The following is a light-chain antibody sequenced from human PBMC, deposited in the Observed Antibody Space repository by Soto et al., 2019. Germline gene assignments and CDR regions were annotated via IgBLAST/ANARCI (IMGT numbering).Light chain of an antibody. Sequence: QSALTQPASVSGSPGQSITISCTGTSSDVGSYNLVSWCQQHPGKAPKLMIYEGSKRPSGVSNRFSGSKSDNTASLTISGLQAEDEADYYCCPYAGSSTFSYVFGTGTKVTVL. V-gene: IGLV2-23*03. CDR2: EGS. J-gene: IGLJ1*01. CDR1: SSDVGSYNL. CDR3: CPYAGSSTFSYV.